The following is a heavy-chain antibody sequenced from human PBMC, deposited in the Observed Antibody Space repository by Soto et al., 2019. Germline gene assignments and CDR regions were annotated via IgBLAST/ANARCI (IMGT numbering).Heavy chain of an antibody. CDR1: GFTFSSYG. CDR3: ARDDGDGYNCDY. Sequence: GGSLRLSCAASGFTFSSYGMHWVRQAPGKGLEWVAVIWYDGSNKYYADSVKGRFTISRDNSKNTLYLQMNSLRAEDTAVYYCARDDGDGYNCDYWGQGTLVTVSS. CDR2: IWYDGSNK. V-gene: IGHV3-33*01. D-gene: IGHD5-12*01. J-gene: IGHJ4*02.